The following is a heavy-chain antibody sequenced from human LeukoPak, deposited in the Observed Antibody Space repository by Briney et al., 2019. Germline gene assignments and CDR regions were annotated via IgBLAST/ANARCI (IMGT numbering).Heavy chain of an antibody. Sequence: GGSLRLSCAASGFIFSSYRMHWVRHAPGKGLVWVSRINSDGSSTSYADSVKGRFTISRDNAKNTLYLQMNSLRAEDTAVYYCAREGIAVAGIVFDYWGQGTLVTVSS. CDR2: INSDGSST. D-gene: IGHD6-19*01. CDR3: AREGIAVAGIVFDY. V-gene: IGHV3-74*01. J-gene: IGHJ4*02. CDR1: GFIFSSYR.